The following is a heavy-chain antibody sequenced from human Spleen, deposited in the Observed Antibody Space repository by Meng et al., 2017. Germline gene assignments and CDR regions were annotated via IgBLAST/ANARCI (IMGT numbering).Heavy chain of an antibody. V-gene: IGHV5-51*01. CDR1: GYSFTSYG. J-gene: IGHJ5*02. CDR3: ARLDWGYDSTCSSAGFDP. D-gene: IGHD5-12*01. Sequence: GESLKISCKGSGYSFTSYGIGWVRQMPGKGLVWMGIIYPGDFETRYSPPFQGQFTISADKSISTAYLQWRSLKATDTAMYYCARLDWGYDSTCSSAGFDPWGQGTLVTVSS. CDR2: IYPGDFET.